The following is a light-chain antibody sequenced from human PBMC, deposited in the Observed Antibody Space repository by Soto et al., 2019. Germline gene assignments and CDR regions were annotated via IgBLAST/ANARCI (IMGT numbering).Light chain of an antibody. Sequence: QSALTQPASVSGSPGQSITISCTGTSSDVGSYNLVSWYQQYSGKAPKLMIYEGSKRPSGVSNRFSGSKSGNTASLTISGLQAEDEADYYCCSYARSSTLIFGGGTQLTVL. CDR1: SSDVGSYNL. V-gene: IGLV2-23*01. CDR3: CSYARSSTLI. CDR2: EGS. J-gene: IGLJ2*01.